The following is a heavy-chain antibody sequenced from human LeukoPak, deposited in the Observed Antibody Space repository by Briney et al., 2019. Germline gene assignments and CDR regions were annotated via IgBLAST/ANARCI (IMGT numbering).Heavy chain of an antibody. CDR3: AISGYYYDSSGYYSDY. V-gene: IGHV1-69*05. CDR2: IIPIFGTA. J-gene: IGHJ4*02. D-gene: IGHD3-22*01. CDR1: GGTLSSYA. Sequence: GASVKVSCKASGGTLSSYAISWVRQAPGQGLEWMGGIIPIFGTANYAQKFQGRVTITTDESTSTAYMELSSLRSEDTAVYYCAISGYYYDSSGYYSDYWGQGTLVTVSS.